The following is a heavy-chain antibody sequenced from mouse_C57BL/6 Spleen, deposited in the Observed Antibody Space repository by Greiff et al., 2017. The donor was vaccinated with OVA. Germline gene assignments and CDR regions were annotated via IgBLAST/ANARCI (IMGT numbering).Heavy chain of an antibody. CDR2: ISSGGDYI. Sequence: DVQLVESGEGLVKPGGSLKLSCAASGFTFSSYAMSWVRQTPEKRLEWVAYISSGGDYIYYADTVKGRFTISRANARNTLYLQMSSLKSEDTSMYYCTRPLDGNAWFAYWGQGTLVTVSA. CDR3: TRPLDGNAWFAY. V-gene: IGHV5-9-1*02. J-gene: IGHJ3*01. CDR1: GFTFSSYA.